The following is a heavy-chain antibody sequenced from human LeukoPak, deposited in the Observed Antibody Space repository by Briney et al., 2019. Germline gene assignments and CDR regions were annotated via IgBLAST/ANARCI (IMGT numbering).Heavy chain of an antibody. J-gene: IGHJ3*02. CDR1: GGSISSGGYY. Sequence: PSQTLSLTCTVSGGSISSGGYYWSWIRQHPGKGLEWIGYIYYSGSTYYNPSLKSRVTISVDTSKNQFSLKLSSVTAADTAVYYCARAHELVVDAFDIWGQGTMVIVSS. CDR3: ARAHELVVDAFDI. V-gene: IGHV4-31*03. CDR2: IYYSGST. D-gene: IGHD2-15*01.